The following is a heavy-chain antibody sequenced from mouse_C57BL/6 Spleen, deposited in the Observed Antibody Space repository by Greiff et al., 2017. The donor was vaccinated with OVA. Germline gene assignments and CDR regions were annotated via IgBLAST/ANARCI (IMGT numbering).Heavy chain of an antibody. J-gene: IGHJ1*03. CDR2: INPSSGYT. V-gene: IGHV1-4*01. CDR3: ARSGLGEGYFDV. D-gene: IGHD4-1*01. CDR1: GYTFTSYT. Sequence: VQLQQSGAELARPGASVKMSCKASGYTFTSYTMHWVKQRPGQGLEWIGYINPSSGYTKYNQKFKDKATMTADKSSSTAYMQLSSLTSEDSAGYYCARSGLGEGYFDVWGTGTTVTVSS.